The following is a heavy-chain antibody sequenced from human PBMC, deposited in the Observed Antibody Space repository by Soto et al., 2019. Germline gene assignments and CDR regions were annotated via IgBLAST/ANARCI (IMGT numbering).Heavy chain of an antibody. CDR2: INPNSGGT. Sequence: ASVKVSCKASGYTFTGYYMHWVRQAPGQGLEWMGWINPNSGGTNYAQKFQGRVTMTRDTSISTAYMEQSRLRSDDTAVYYCARVTSATVTTYYYYGMDVWGQGTTVTVSS. CDR1: GYTFTGYY. J-gene: IGHJ6*02. V-gene: IGHV1-2*02. CDR3: ARVTSATVTTYYYYGMDV. D-gene: IGHD4-4*01.